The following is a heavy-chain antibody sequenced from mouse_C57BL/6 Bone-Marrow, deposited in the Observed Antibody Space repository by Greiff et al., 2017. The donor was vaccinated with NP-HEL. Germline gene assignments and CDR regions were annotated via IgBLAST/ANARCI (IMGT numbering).Heavy chain of an antibody. J-gene: IGHJ1*03. Sequence: EVKLVESGGGLVQSGRSLRLSCATSGFTFSDFYMEWVRQAPGKGLEWIAASRNKANDYTTEYSASVKGRFIVSRDTSQSILYLQMNALRAEDTAIYYCARDARGGWSYWYFDVWGTGTTVTVSS. CDR1: GFTFSDFY. CDR3: ARDARGGWSYWYFDV. D-gene: IGHD1-2*01. CDR2: SRNKANDYTT. V-gene: IGHV7-1*01.